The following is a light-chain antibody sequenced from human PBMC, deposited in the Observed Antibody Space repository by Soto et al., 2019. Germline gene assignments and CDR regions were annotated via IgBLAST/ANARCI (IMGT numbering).Light chain of an antibody. Sequence: DLVMTQSPLSLPVTPGEPASISCRSSQSLLYGAGYMYVDWYLQKPGQPPQLLIFLGSNRASGVPDRFSGSVSGTAFTLKISRVETEDVGVYYCMQTLQTPYTFGQGTKLEIK. V-gene: IGKV2-28*01. CDR1: QSLLYGAGYMY. J-gene: IGKJ2*01. CDR2: LGS. CDR3: MQTLQTPYT.